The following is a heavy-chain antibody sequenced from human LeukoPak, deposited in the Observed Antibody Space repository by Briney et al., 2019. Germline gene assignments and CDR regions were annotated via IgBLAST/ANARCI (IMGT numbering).Heavy chain of an antibody. CDR1: GGSISGSGYY. CDR2: IYYIGST. D-gene: IGHD2-15*01. Sequence: SETLSLTCTVSGGSISGSGYYWGWIRQPPGKGLEWIGYIYYIGSTNYNPSLKSRVTISVDTSKNQFSLKLSSVTAADTAVYYCASLLRTTYCSGGSCYTSSWYFDLWGRGTLVTVSS. V-gene: IGHV4-61*05. J-gene: IGHJ2*01. CDR3: ASLLRTTYCSGGSCYTSSWYFDL.